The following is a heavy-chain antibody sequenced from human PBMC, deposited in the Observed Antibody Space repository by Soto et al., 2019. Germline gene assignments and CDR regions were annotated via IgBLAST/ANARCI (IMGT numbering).Heavy chain of an antibody. J-gene: IGHJ6*02. CDR2: IIPIFGTA. CDR1: GGTFSSYA. V-gene: IGHV1-69*01. Sequence: QVQLVQSGAEVKKPGSSVKVSYKASGGTFSSYAISWVRQAPGQGLEWMGGIIPIFGTANYAQKFQGRVTITADESTSTAYMELSSLRSEDTAVYYCARDPLWGFRRYYGMDVWGQGTTVTVSS. D-gene: IGHD7-27*01. CDR3: ARDPLWGFRRYYGMDV.